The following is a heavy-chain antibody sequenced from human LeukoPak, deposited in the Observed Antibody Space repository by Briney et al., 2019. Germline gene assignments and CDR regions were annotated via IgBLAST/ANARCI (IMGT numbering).Heavy chain of an antibody. CDR2: INHSGST. V-gene: IGHV4-34*01. CDR1: GGSFSGYY. D-gene: IGHD2-2*01. CDR3: ARLGPYQLLHLNWFDP. J-gene: IGHJ5*02. Sequence: SETLSLTCALYGGSFSGYYWSWIRQPPGKGLEWIGEINHSGSTNYNPSLKSRVTISVDTSKNQFSLKLSSVTAADTAVYYCARLGPYQLLHLNWFDPWGQGTLVTVSS.